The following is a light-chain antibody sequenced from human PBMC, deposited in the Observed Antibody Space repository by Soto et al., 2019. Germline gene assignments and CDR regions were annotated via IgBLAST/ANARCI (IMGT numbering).Light chain of an antibody. CDR3: QQYGSSPIT. CDR2: GAS. CDR1: QSVSSR. Sequence: EIVLTQSPGTLSLSPGERATLSCRASQSVSSRLAWYQQKPGQAPRLLISGASSRATGIPDRFSGSGSATDFTLTISRLESEDFALYYCQQYGSSPITFGQGTRLEIK. V-gene: IGKV3-20*01. J-gene: IGKJ5*01.